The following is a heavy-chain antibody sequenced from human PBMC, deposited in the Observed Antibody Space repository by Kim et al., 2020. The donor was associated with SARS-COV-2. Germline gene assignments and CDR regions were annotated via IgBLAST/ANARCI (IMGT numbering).Heavy chain of an antibody. D-gene: IGHD4-17*01. Sequence: ASVKVSCKASGYTFTTYAMSWVRQAPGQGLEWMGGINTNTSNPNYAQSFIGRFVFSMDTSVSTAYLQLTTLRAEDTAVYYCARNYGCIEVSYCDKGT. V-gene: IGHV7-4-1*02. CDR1: GYTFTTYA. J-gene: IGHJ4*02. CDR3: ARNYGCIEVSY. CDR2: INTNTSNP.